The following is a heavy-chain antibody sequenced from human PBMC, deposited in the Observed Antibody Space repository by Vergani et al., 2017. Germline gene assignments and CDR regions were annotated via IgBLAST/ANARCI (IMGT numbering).Heavy chain of an antibody. J-gene: IGHJ6*02. Sequence: EVQLLESGGGLVQPGGSLRLSFEALEFTFTSYARSGFRRAQGKGLEWVPAISGSGVSTYYADSVKGRFTISRDNSKNTLYLQMNSLRAEDTAVYYCAKDGIAARLGHYYYYYGMDVWGQGTTVTVSS. D-gene: IGHD6-6*01. CDR3: AKDGIAARLGHYYYYYGMDV. CDR2: ISGSGVST. V-gene: IGHV3-23*01. CDR1: EFTFTSYA.